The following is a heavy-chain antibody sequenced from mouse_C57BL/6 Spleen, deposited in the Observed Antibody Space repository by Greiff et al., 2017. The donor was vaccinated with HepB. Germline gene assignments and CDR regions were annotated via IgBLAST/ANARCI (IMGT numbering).Heavy chain of an antibody. Sequence: VQLQQPGAELVKPGASVKISCKASGYAFSSYWMNWVKQRPGKGLEWIGQIYPGDGDTNYNGKFKGKATLTADKSSSTAYMQLSSLTSEDSAVYFCARGGEPYYSNRAWFAYWGQGTLVTVSA. D-gene: IGHD2-5*01. J-gene: IGHJ3*01. CDR3: ARGGEPYYSNRAWFAY. V-gene: IGHV1-80*01. CDR2: IYPGDGDT. CDR1: GYAFSSYW.